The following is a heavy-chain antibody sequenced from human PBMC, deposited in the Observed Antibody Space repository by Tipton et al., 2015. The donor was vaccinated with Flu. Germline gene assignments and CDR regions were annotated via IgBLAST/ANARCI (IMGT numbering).Heavy chain of an antibody. J-gene: IGHJ3*02. CDR3: VRHWKDTGDYLDSFDI. D-gene: IGHD7-27*01. V-gene: IGHV4-59*08. CDR1: GGSISDYY. Sequence: LRLSCTVSGGSISDYYWSWIRQPPGKGLVWIAYSSGSGGHTNYNPSLKSRGTISVDTSKNQFSLKLSSVTAADTAVYYCVRHWKDTGDYLDSFDIWRQGTMVTVSS. CDR2: SSGSGGHT.